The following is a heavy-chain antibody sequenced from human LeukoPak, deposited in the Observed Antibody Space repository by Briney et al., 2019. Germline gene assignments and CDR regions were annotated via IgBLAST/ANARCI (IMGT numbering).Heavy chain of an antibody. CDR1: GFTLSSYE. Sequence: GGSLRLSCTASGFTLSSYEMSWIRQAPGKGLEYVSAISSSGGVTYYANSVKGRFTISRDNSNNTLYLQMGRLGAEDMAVYYCARGYGDFDSWGQGTLVTVSS. D-gene: IGHD4-17*01. V-gene: IGHV3-64*01. CDR2: ISSSGGVT. CDR3: ARGYGDFDS. J-gene: IGHJ4*02.